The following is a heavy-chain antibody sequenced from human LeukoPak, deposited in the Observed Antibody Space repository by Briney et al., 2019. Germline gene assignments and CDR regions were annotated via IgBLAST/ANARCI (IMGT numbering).Heavy chain of an antibody. V-gene: IGHV1-69*06. D-gene: IGHD2-15*01. CDR3: ARGRLVVAATVLYDY. CDR2: IIPIFGTA. CDR1: GGTFSSYA. Sequence: GASVKVSCKASGGTFSSYAISWVRQAPGQGLEWMGGIIPIFGTANYAQKFQGRVTITADKSTSTAYMELSSLRSEDTAVYYCARGRLVVAATVLYDYWGQGTLVTVSS. J-gene: IGHJ4*02.